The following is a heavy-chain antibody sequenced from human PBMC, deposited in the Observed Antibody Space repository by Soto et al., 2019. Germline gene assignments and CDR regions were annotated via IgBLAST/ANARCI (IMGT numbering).Heavy chain of an antibody. V-gene: IGHV5-51*01. CDR2: IYPGDSDT. CDR1: GYSFTSYW. CDR3: ARRSGVGFGEWTFDY. D-gene: IGHD3-10*01. Sequence: EVQLVPSGAEVKKPGASLKISCKGSGYSFTSYWIGWVRQMPGKGLEWMGIIYPGDSDTRYSPSFQGQVTISADKSXXXXXXXXXXXXASDTAMYYCARRSGVGFGEWTFDYWGLGTLVTVSS. J-gene: IGHJ4*02.